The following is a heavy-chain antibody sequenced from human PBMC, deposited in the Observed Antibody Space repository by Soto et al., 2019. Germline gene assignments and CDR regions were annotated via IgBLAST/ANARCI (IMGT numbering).Heavy chain of an antibody. J-gene: IGHJ4*02. CDR1: GGSFSGYY. Sequence: PSETLSLTCAVYGGSFSGYYWSWIRQPPGKGLEWIGEINHSGSTNYNPSLKSRVTISVDTSKNQFSLKLSSVTAADTAVYYCARLSRGEYFDWISRTPCEYFDYWGQGTLGNVSS. D-gene: IGHD3-9*01. CDR2: INHSGST. CDR3: ARLSRGEYFDWISRTPCEYFDY. V-gene: IGHV4-34*01.